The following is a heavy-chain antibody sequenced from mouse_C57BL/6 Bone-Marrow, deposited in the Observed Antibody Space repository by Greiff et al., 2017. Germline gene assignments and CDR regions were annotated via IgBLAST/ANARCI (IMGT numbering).Heavy chain of an antibody. CDR3: AREGLNYDYAMDY. CDR2: IDPSDSYT. D-gene: IGHD2-4*01. CDR1: GYTFTSYW. V-gene: IGHV1-50*01. J-gene: IGHJ4*01. Sequence: QVQLQQPGAELVKPGASVKLSCKASGYTFTSYWMQWVNQRPGQGLEWIGEIDPSDSYTNYNQKFKGKATLTVDTSASTAYMQLSSLTSEDSAVYYCAREGLNYDYAMDYWGQGTSVTVSS.